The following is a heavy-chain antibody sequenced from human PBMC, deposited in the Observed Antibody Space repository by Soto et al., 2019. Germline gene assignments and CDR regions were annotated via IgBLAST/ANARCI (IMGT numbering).Heavy chain of an antibody. CDR1: GFTLCSYS. V-gene: IGHV3-23*01. J-gene: IGHJ4*02. CDR2: ISGSGGST. CDR3: AKDWYSSGRKTFDY. D-gene: IGHD6-19*01. Sequence: GGLRNSFCGSGFTLCSYSMSWVRQAPGKGLEWVSAISGSGGSTYYADSVKGRFTISRDNSKNTLYLQMNSLRAEDTAVYYCAKDWYSSGRKTFDYWCQGTLVTVSS.